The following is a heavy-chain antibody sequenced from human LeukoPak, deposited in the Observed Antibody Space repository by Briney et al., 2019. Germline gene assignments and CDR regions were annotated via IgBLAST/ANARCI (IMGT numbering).Heavy chain of an antibody. Sequence: GGSLRLSCAASGFTFSSYAMHWVRQAPGKGLEYVSAFSSNGGSTYYANSVKGRFTISRDNSKNTLYLQMGSLRAEDMAVYYCARDRCSSTSCYFGAFDIWGQGTMVTVSS. J-gene: IGHJ3*02. V-gene: IGHV3-64*01. CDR1: GFTFSSYA. CDR3: ARDRCSSTSCYFGAFDI. D-gene: IGHD2-2*01. CDR2: FSSNGGST.